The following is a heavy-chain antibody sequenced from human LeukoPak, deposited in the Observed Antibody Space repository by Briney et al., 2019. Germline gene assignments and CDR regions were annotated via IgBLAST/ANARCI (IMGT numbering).Heavy chain of an antibody. D-gene: IGHD7-27*01. CDR2: ISSSSTI. Sequence: GGSLRLSCAASGFTFSSYSMNWVRQAPGKGLEWVSYISSSSTIYYADSVKGRFTISRDNAKNSLYLQMNSLRAEDTAVYYCARDLGIDVYFDYWGQGTLVTVSS. CDR3: ARDLGIDVYFDY. J-gene: IGHJ4*02. CDR1: GFTFSSYS. V-gene: IGHV3-48*01.